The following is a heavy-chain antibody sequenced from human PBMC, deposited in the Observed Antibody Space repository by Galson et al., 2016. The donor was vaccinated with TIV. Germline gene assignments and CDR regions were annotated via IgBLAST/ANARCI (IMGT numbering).Heavy chain of an antibody. V-gene: IGHV3-15*05. CDR1: GFSFKYAW. J-gene: IGHJ4*02. D-gene: IGHD7-27*01. CDR3: TAGLHNSGGMDH. CDR2: IKNRDYGGTT. Sequence: SLRLSCAASGFSFKYAWMSWVRQAPGKGLDWVGRIKNRDYGGTTDYAEPVKGRFTISRDDAKDGLFLQMDSLKTEDTAIYYCTAGLHNSGGMDHWGQGTLVTVSS.